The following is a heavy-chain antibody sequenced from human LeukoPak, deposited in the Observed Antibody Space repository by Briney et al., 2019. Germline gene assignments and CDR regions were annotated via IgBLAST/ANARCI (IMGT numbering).Heavy chain of an antibody. J-gene: IGHJ4*02. Sequence: SETLSHTCTVSGGTISSSSYYWAWIRQPPGKGLEWIGSIYYSGSTYYNPSLKSRVTISVDTSKNQLSLKLSSVTAADTAVYYCARQIAQGRHDRKNVKGLDYWGQGTLVTVSS. CDR3: ARQIAQGRHDRKNVKGLDY. D-gene: IGHD1-14*01. V-gene: IGHV4-39*01. CDR1: GGTISSSSYY. CDR2: IYYSGST.